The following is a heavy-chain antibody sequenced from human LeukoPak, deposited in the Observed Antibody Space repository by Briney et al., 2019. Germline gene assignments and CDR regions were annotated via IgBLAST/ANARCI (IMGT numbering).Heavy chain of an antibody. CDR2: ISGSGGST. CDR3: AKVSQWQHYYFDY. Sequence: AGGSLRLSCAASGFTFSSYAMSWVRQAPGKGLEWVSAISGSGGSTYYADSVKGRFIISRDNSRNTLYLQMNSLRAEDTALYYCAKVSQWQHYYFDYWGQGTLVTVSS. CDR1: GFTFSSYA. V-gene: IGHV3-23*01. D-gene: IGHD6-19*01. J-gene: IGHJ4*02.